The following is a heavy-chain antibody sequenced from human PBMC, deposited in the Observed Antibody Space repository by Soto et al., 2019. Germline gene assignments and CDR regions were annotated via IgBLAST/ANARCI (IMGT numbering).Heavy chain of an antibody. CDR3: ARPLGIAAAGTDYFDY. J-gene: IGHJ4*02. D-gene: IGHD6-13*01. Sequence: QLQLQESGPGLVKPSETLSLTCTVSGGSISSSSYYWGWIRQPPGKGLEWIGSIYYSGSTYYNPSLKSRVTTSVDTSKNQFSLKLSSVTAADTAVYYCARPLGIAAAGTDYFDYWGQGTLVTVSS. CDR2: IYYSGST. CDR1: GGSISSSSYY. V-gene: IGHV4-39*01.